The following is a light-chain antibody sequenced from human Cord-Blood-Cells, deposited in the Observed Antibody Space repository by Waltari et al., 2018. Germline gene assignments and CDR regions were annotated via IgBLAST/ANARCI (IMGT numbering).Light chain of an antibody. CDR2: AVS. J-gene: IGLJ2*01. CDR1: SSDVGGYNY. V-gene: IGLV2-14*01. CDR3: SSYTSSSTFVV. Sequence: QSALTQPASVSGSPGQSITISCTGTSSDVGGYNYVSWYQQHPGKAPKLMIYAVSKRPSGVSNRVSGSKSGNTASLTISGLQAEDEADYYCSSYTSSSTFVVFGGGTKLTVL.